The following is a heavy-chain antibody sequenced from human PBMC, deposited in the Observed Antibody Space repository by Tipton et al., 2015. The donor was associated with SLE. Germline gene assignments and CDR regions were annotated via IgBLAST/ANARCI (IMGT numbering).Heavy chain of an antibody. J-gene: IGHJ4*02. D-gene: IGHD1-14*01. CDR3: ARDVPESGIHLLDS. CDR2: ISAYNGNA. CDR1: GYTFTNYG. Sequence: QSGPEVKKPGASVKVSCKASGYTFTNYGVSWVRQAPGQGLEWVAWISAYNGNADYAQNLRGRVTVTTDTYTNTAYLELRSLTSDDTALYYCARDVPESGIHLLDSWGQGTLVTVSS. V-gene: IGHV1-18*01.